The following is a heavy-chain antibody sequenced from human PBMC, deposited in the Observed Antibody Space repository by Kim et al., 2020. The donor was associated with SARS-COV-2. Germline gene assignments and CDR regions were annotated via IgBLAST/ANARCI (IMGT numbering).Heavy chain of an antibody. V-gene: IGHV4-4*07. CDR3: ARTLGELSAFDV. J-gene: IGHJ3*01. D-gene: IGHD3-16*01. CDR2: T. Sequence: TNYIPSLKRRVTRSVDTSKNQFSLNLTSVTAADTAVYYCARTLGELSAFDVWGQGTLVTVSS.